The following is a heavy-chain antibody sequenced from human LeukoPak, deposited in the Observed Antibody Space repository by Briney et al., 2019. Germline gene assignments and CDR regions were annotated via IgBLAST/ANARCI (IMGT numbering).Heavy chain of an antibody. Sequence: SETLSLTCTVSGGSIGSYNWSWIRQPPGKGLGWIGYIYYSGSTKYTPSLKSRVTISVDSSNNQSSPKLSSVTAAATAVYYCARGFPFREYEFDYWGQGNPVTASP. CDR2: IYYSGST. CDR1: GGSIGSYN. V-gene: IGHV4-59*01. CDR3: ARGFPFREYEFDY. J-gene: IGHJ4*02. D-gene: IGHD3-10*01.